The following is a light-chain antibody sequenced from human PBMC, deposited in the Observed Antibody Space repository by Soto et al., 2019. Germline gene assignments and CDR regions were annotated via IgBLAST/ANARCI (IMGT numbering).Light chain of an antibody. Sequence: QSVLTQPASVSGSPGQSITISCTGTSSDIGGYKYVSWYQQHPGKAPKLIIFEVSNRPSGVSDRFSGSNSGNTASLTISGRQAEDEADYYCTSYSRYSVLVFGGGTKVTVL. V-gene: IGLV2-14*01. CDR2: EVS. J-gene: IGLJ3*02. CDR3: TSYSRYSVLV. CDR1: SSDIGGYKY.